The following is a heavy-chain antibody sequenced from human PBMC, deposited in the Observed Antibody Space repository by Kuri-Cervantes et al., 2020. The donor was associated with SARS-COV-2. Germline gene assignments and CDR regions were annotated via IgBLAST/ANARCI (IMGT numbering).Heavy chain of an antibody. CDR3: ARHYAFDRFHK. V-gene: IGHV4-34*01. J-gene: IGHJ4*02. Sequence: GSLRLSCAVYGGSLSGYYWSWIRQPPGKGLEWIGEINHSGSTNYNPSLKSRVTISVDTSKNQFSLKLTSVTAADTAIYYCARHYAFDRFHKWGQGTQVTVSS. CDR1: GGSLSGYY. CDR2: INHSGST. D-gene: IGHD3-9*01.